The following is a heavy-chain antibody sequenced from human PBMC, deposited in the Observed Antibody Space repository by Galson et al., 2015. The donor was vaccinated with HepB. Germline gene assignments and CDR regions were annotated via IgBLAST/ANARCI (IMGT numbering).Heavy chain of an antibody. CDR2: INPNSGGT. J-gene: IGHJ4*02. Sequence: SVKVSCKASGYTFTGYYMHWVRQAPGQGLEWMGWINPNSGGTNYAQKFQGRVTMTRDTSISTTYMELSRPRSDDTAVYYCARDWGAGYSYAEGPDYWGQGTLVTVSS. D-gene: IGHD5-18*01. V-gene: IGHV1-2*02. CDR1: GYTFTGYY. CDR3: ARDWGAGYSYAEGPDY.